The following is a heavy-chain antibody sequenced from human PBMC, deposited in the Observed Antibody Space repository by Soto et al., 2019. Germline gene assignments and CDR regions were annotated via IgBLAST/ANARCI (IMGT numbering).Heavy chain of an antibody. Sequence: EVQLLESGGGLVQPGGSLRLSCAASGFTFSSYAMSWVRQAPGKGLEWVSAISGSGGSTYDADSVKGQFTISRDNSKNTLYIQMNILRAEDTAVYYYAKVTNGYCSGGSCYYYYYMDVWGKVSKVTVSS. CDR2: ISGSGGST. D-gene: IGHD2-15*01. CDR1: GFTFSSYA. CDR3: AKVTNGYCSGGSCYYYYYMDV. J-gene: IGHJ6*03. V-gene: IGHV3-23*01.